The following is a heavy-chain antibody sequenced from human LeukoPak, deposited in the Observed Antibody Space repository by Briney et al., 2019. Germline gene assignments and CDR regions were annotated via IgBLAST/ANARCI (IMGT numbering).Heavy chain of an antibody. CDR1: GYTFTSYY. CDR3: ASTNYYGSGSEYYYYYGMDV. J-gene: IGHJ6*02. V-gene: IGHV1-46*01. D-gene: IGHD3-10*01. Sequence: GASVKVSCKASGYTFTSYYMHWVRQAPGQGLEWMGLINPSGGSTSYAQKFQGRVTMTRDTSTSTVYMELSSLRSEDTAVYYCASTNYYGSGSEYYYYYGMDVWGQGTTVTVSS. CDR2: INPSGGST.